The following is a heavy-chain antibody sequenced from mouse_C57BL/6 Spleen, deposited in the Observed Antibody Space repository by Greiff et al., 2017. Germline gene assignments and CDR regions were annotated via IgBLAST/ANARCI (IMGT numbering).Heavy chain of an antibody. CDR1: GFNIKDYY. J-gene: IGHJ4*01. Sequence: VHVKQSGAELVKPGASVKLSCTASGFNIKDYYMHWVKQRTEQGLEWIGRIDPEDGETKYAPKFQGKATITADTSSNTAYLQLSSLTSEDTAVYYCARSRSNYVDAMDYWGQGTSVTVSS. CDR2: IDPEDGET. V-gene: IGHV14-2*01. CDR3: ARSRSNYVDAMDY. D-gene: IGHD2-5*01.